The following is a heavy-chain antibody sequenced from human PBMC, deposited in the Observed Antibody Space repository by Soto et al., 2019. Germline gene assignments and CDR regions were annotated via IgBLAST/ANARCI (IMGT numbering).Heavy chain of an antibody. Sequence: GGSLRLSCAASGFTFSNYAMTWVLQAPGKRLQWISSITGSGETTYYADSVKGRFTISRDNSKNTVYLQMNSLRAEDSAVFYCAKGAYSGDWSYYFDDWGRGALVTVSS. CDR2: ITGSGETT. CDR1: GFTFSNYA. CDR3: AKGAYSGDWSYYFDD. D-gene: IGHD2-21*02. J-gene: IGHJ4*02. V-gene: IGHV3-23*01.